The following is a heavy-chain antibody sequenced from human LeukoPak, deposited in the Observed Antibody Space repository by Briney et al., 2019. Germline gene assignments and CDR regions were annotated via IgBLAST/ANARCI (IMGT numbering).Heavy chain of an antibody. J-gene: IGHJ6*02. CDR3: ARHDTAMATDYGMDV. Sequence: PGGSLRLSCAASGFTFSDSYMSWIRQAPGKGLEWVSYLSPRGTTIYYADSVKGRFTISRDNAMNSLYLQMDSLRAEDTAVYYCARHDTAMATDYGMDVWGQGTTVTVSS. CDR2: LSPRGTTI. CDR1: GFTFSDSY. V-gene: IGHV3-11*01. D-gene: IGHD5-18*01.